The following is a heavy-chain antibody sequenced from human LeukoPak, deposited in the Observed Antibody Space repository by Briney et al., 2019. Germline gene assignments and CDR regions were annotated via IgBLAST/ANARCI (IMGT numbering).Heavy chain of an antibody. V-gene: IGHV3-30*18. CDR1: GFTVSTNY. D-gene: IGHD5-24*01. CDR3: AKNLGDGYNLDYYYGMDV. J-gene: IGHJ6*02. CDR2: ISYDGSNK. Sequence: PGGSLRLSCAASGFTVSTNYMTWVRQAPGKGLEWVAVISYDGSNKYYADSVKGRFTISRDNSKNTLYLQMNSLRAEDTAVYYCAKNLGDGYNLDYYYGMDVWGQGTTVTVSS.